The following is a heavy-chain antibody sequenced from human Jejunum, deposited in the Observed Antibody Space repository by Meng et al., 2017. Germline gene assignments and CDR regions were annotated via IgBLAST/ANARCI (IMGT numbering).Heavy chain of an antibody. CDR1: ASTFTSYD. CDR3: ARVGSTNSPADY. D-gene: IGHD1-26*01. V-gene: IGHV1-2*02. Sequence: QLQLVQYGSAVLNTAAPVTVSCTTSASTFTSYDLHWVRQAPGQGLQWMGLINPSTGYTLYSQKFQGRDTITRDRSITTAYLDLTRLTSDDTAMYYCARVGSTNSPADYWGQGTLVTVSS. J-gene: IGHJ4*02. CDR2: INPSTGYT.